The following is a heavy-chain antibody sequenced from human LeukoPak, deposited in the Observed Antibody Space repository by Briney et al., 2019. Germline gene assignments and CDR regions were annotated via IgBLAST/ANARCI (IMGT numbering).Heavy chain of an antibody. CDR1: GGTFNSYA. CDR2: ISAYNGNT. CDR3: ARDPTYYYDSGLSVLFDY. Sequence: GSSVKVSCKASGGTFNSYAISWVRQAPGQGLEWMGWISAYNGNTNYAQKLQGRVTMTTDTSTSTAYMELRSLRSDDTAVYYCARDPTYYYDSGLSVLFDYWGQGTLVTVSS. V-gene: IGHV1-18*01. J-gene: IGHJ4*02. D-gene: IGHD3-22*01.